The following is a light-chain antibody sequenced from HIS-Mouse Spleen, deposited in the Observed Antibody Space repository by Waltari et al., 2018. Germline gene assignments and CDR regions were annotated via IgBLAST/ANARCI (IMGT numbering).Light chain of an antibody. CDR1: SSDVGGYNY. Sequence: QSALNQPASVSGSPGQSITISFTGTSSDVGGYNYVSWYQQHPGKAPKLMIYDVSNRPSGVSNRFSGSKSGNTASLTISGLQAEDEADYYCSSYTSSSTLVFGGGTKLTVL. CDR2: DVS. V-gene: IGLV2-14*03. CDR3: SSYTSSSTLV. J-gene: IGLJ2*01.